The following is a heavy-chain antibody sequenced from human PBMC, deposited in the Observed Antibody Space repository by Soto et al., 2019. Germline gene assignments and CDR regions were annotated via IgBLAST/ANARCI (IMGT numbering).Heavy chain of an antibody. D-gene: IGHD3-22*01. CDR1: GGLFSSYP. CDR2: IIPVFHTA. J-gene: IGHJ4*02. V-gene: IGHV1-69*01. Sequence: QEQLVQSGAEVKKPGSSVKVSCKASGGLFSSYPISWVRQVPGQGLEWMGGIIPVFHTAYYKQRFQGRVTITADEATKTAYMDLSSLRSEDTAIYYCARGGSVYTWFNEFWGQGTLVTVSS. CDR3: ARGGSVYTWFNEF.